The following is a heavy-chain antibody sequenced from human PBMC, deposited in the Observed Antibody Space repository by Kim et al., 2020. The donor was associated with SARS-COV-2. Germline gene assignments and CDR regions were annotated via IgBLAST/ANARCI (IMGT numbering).Heavy chain of an antibody. CDR3: AKEGLTMDVVISSWCAFDV. V-gene: IGHV3-23*01. CDR2: ISGNGRDT. CDR1: EITFSSYV. Sequence: GGSLRLSCEASEITFSSYVMTWVRQAPGKGLEWVSSISGNGRDTYYADSVKGRFSISRANTKNTVYLQMNSLRADDTAVYYCAKEGLTMDVVISSWCAFDVCGQGTIVTVSS. D-gene: IGHD3-10*01. J-gene: IGHJ3*01.